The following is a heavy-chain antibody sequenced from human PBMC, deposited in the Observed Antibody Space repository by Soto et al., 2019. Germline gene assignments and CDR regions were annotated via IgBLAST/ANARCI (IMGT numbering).Heavy chain of an antibody. V-gene: IGHV3-33*01. CDR1: GFTFSSYG. D-gene: IGHD3-22*01. CDR2: IWYDGSNK. CDR3: AAGRDSSVTPI. Sequence: QVQLVESGGGVVQPGRSLRLSCAASGFTFSSYGMHWVRQAPGKGLEWVAVIWYDGSNKYYADSVKGRFTISRDNSKNTLYLQMNSLRAEDTAVYYCAAGRDSSVTPIWGQGTMVTVSS. J-gene: IGHJ3*02.